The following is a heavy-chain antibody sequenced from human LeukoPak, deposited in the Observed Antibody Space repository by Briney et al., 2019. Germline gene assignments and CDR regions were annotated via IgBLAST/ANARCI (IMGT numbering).Heavy chain of an antibody. Sequence: PSETLSLTCTVSGGSISSSYWSWIRQPPGRGLEWIGYTSHSGSTNYKPSLKSRVSISVDTSKNQFSLKLTSVTSADTAMYYCARGYYDAKGDSNPFDIWAQETMVTVSS. D-gene: IGHD4/OR15-4a*01. CDR2: TSHSGST. CDR1: GGSISSSY. J-gene: IGHJ3*02. CDR3: ARGYYDAKGDSNPFDI. V-gene: IGHV4-59*01.